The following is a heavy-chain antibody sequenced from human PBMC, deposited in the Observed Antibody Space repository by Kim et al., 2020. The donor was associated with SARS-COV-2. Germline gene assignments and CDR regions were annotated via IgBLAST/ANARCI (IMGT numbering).Heavy chain of an antibody. D-gene: IGHD6-19*01. J-gene: IGHJ4*02. V-gene: IGHV4-61*07. Sequence: YNPTPKSPVTISGDTSKNQFSLKLSSVTAADTAVYCCARRAVAGTRGVEYWGQGTLVTVSS. CDR3: ARRAVAGTRGVEY.